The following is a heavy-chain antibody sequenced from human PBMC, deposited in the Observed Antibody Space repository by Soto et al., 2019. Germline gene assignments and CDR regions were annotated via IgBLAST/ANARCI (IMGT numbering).Heavy chain of an antibody. D-gene: IGHD1-26*01. CDR3: ARGNPPRDQVGNLPGAH. V-gene: IGHV1-46*03. J-gene: IGHJ1*01. CDR2: INPAGGST. CDR1: GYTFISYY. Sequence: ASVKVSCKASGYTFISYYLHWVRQAPGQGLEWMGIINPAGGSTSYAQKFQGRVVMTRDTSTSTVYMELSSLRFDDTAVYYCARGNPPRDQVGNLPGAHWG.